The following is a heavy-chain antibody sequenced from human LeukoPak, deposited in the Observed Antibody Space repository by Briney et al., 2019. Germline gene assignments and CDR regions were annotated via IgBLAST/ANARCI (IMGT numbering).Heavy chain of an antibody. Sequence: ASVKVSCKASGYTLTSYYMHWVRQAPGQGLEWMGIINPSGGSTSYAQKFQGRVTMTRDTSTSTVYMELSSLRSEDTAVYYCAGDFDAYYDILTGYHWFDPWGQGTLVTVSS. CDR1: GYTLTSYY. CDR3: AGDFDAYYDILTGYHWFDP. V-gene: IGHV1-46*01. D-gene: IGHD3-9*01. J-gene: IGHJ5*02. CDR2: INPSGGST.